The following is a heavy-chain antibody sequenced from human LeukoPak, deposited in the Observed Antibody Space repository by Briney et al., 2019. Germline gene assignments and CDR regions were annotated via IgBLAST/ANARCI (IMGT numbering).Heavy chain of an antibody. D-gene: IGHD1-7*01. V-gene: IGHV4-34*01. J-gene: IGHJ4*02. CDR2: INHSGST. CDR1: GGSFSGYY. Sequence: SETLSLTXAVYGGSFSGYYWSWIRQPPGKGLEWIGEINHSGSTNYNPSLKSRVTISVDTSKNQFSLKLSSVTAADTAVYYCARVGITGTTSVDYWGQGTLVTVSS. CDR3: ARVGITGTTSVDY.